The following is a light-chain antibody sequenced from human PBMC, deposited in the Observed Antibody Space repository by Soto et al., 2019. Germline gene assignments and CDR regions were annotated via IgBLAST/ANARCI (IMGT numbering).Light chain of an antibody. Sequence: QSSLTQPASVSGSPGQWIAISCTGTSSDVGGYNYVSWYQQHPGKAPKLLISEVSNRPSGVSNRFSGSKSGNTASLTISGLQAEDEADYYCSSYRTGGHFVFGTGTKVTVL. CDR3: SSYRTGGHFV. CDR2: EVS. V-gene: IGLV2-14*01. CDR1: SSDVGGYNY. J-gene: IGLJ1*01.